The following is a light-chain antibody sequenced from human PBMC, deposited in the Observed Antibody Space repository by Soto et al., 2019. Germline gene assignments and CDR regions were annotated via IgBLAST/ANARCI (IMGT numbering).Light chain of an antibody. CDR3: QQRSNWPALT. V-gene: IGKV3-11*01. J-gene: IGKJ4*01. Sequence: EIVLTQSPATLSLSPGERATLSCRASQSVSSYLAWYQQKPGQAPRLLIYDASNKAPGIPARFSGSGSGTDFTPTISSREAEDFAVYYCQQRSNWPALTFGVGTKVEIK. CDR2: DAS. CDR1: QSVSSY.